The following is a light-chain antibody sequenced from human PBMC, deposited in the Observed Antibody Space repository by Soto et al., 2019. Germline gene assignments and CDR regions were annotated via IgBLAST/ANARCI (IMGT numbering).Light chain of an antibody. Sequence: EIVLTQSAGTLSLSPGGRAALSWRASQSVSNNYLAWYQQKPGQAPRLLIYGASNRATGIPDRFSGSGSGTDFTLTISSLEPEDFAVYYCHQRQSWPRTFGQGTKVDIK. CDR2: GAS. V-gene: IGKV3-20*01. CDR3: HQRQSWPRT. J-gene: IGKJ1*01. CDR1: QSVSNNY.